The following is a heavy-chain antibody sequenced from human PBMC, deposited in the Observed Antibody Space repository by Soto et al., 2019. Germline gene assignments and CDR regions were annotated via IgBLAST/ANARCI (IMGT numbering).Heavy chain of an antibody. J-gene: IGHJ4*02. V-gene: IGHV1-18*01. Sequence: ASVKVSCKASGYTFTSYGISWVRQAPGQGLEWMGWISAYNGNTNYAQKLQGRVTMTTDTSTGTAYMELRSLRSDDTAVYYCARDVVDTAMVDFDYWGQGTLVTVSS. D-gene: IGHD5-18*01. CDR3: ARDVVDTAMVDFDY. CDR1: GYTFTSYG. CDR2: ISAYNGNT.